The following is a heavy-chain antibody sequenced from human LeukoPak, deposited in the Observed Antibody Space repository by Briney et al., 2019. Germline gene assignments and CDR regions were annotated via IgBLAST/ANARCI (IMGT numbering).Heavy chain of an antibody. CDR1: GGSISSYY. V-gene: IGHV4-59*12. CDR3: ARNGDDSSDYYYFDY. Sequence: SETLSLTCTVSGGSISSYYWSWIRQPPGKGLEWIGYIYYSGSTNYNPSLKSRVTISVDTSKNQFSLKLSSVTAADTAIYYCARNGDDSSDYYYFDYWGQGTLVTVSS. J-gene: IGHJ4*02. D-gene: IGHD3-22*01. CDR2: IYYSGST.